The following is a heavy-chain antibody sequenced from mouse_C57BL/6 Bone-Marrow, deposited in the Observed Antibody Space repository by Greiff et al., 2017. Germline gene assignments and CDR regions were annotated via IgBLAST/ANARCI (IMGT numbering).Heavy chain of an antibody. CDR2: IDPETGGT. Sequence: LQESGAELVRPGASVTLSCKASGYTFTDYEMHWVKQTPVHGLEWIGAIDPETGGTAYNQKFKGKAILTADKSSSTAYMELRSLTSADSAVYYCTQGAMDYWGQGTSVTVSS. CDR3: TQGAMDY. V-gene: IGHV1-15*01. J-gene: IGHJ4*01. CDR1: GYTFTDYE.